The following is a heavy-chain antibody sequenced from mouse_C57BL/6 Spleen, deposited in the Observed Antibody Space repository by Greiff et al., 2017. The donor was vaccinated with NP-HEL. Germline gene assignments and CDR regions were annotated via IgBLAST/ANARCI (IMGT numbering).Heavy chain of an antibody. CDR3: ARQSYYSKEGFAY. V-gene: IGHV1-81*01. J-gene: IGHJ3*01. CDR2: IYPRSGNT. D-gene: IGHD2-5*01. CDR1: GYTFTSYG. Sequence: VQLQQSGAELARPGASVKLSCKASGYTFTSYGISWVKQRTGQGLEWIGEIYPRSGNTYYNEKFKGKATLTADKSSSTAYMELRSLTSEDSAVYFCARQSYYSKEGFAYWGQGTLVTVSA.